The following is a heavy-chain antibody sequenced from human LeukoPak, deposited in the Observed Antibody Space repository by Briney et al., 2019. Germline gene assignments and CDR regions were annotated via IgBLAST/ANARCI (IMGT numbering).Heavy chain of an antibody. D-gene: IGHD3-3*01. J-gene: IGHJ4*02. CDR3: ARQDSLRVVFDY. Sequence: QSGGSLRLSCAASGFTFSSYEMNWVRQAPGKGLEWVSYISSSGSTIYYADSVKGRFTISRDNAKNSLYLQMNSLRAEDTAVYYCARQDSLRVVFDYWGQGTLVTVSS. CDR1: GFTFSSYE. V-gene: IGHV3-48*03. CDR2: ISSSGSTI.